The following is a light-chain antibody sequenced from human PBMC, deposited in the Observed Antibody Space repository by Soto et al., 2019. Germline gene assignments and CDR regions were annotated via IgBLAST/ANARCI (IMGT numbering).Light chain of an antibody. Sequence: EIVLTQSPATLSLSPVERATLSCMASQSVSSYVAWYQHKPGLAPRLLIHDTSSRAIGIPDRFSGSKSGTNFTLTIRRMEPEDVGMYYCQQYGSSPITFGQGTRLEIK. CDR1: QSVSSY. V-gene: IGKV3D-20*01. J-gene: IGKJ5*01. CDR3: QQYGSSPIT. CDR2: DTS.